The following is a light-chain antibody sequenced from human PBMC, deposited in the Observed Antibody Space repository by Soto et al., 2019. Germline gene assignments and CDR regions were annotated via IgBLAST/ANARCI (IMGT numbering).Light chain of an antibody. J-gene: IGKJ1*01. CDR1: QSLVHSDGNPY. Sequence: DIVMTQTPLSSPVTLGQPASISCRSSQSLVHSDGNPYLSWLQQRPGQPPRVLIYKISNRVSGVPDRFSGSGAGTDFTLKISRVEAEDVGVYYCMQSTQYPRTFGQGTKVEI. CDR3: MQSTQYPRT. CDR2: KIS. V-gene: IGKV2-24*01.